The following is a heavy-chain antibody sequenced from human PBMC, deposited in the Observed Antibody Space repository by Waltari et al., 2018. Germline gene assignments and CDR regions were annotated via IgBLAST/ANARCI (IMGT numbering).Heavy chain of an antibody. CDR3: ARGGGPYEFWRGYSLWFDT. CDR1: TGSISNQY. CDR2: IYYSGTT. Sequence: QLHLQESGPGLVKPWETLSLTCSVSTGSISNQYWIWIRPTPGQGRQWMGYIYYSGTTSYNPPLKSRLTISVDTWKNQFSLKLTSVTAADTGVYYCARGGGPYEFWRGYSLWFDTWGQGTLVTVSS. J-gene: IGHJ5*02. D-gene: IGHD2-21*01. V-gene: IGHV4-59*11.